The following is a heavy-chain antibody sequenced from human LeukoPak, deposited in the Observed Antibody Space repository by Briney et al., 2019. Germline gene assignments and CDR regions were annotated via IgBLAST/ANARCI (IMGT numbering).Heavy chain of an antibody. J-gene: IGHJ4*02. CDR2: IYYSGST. D-gene: IGHD6-19*01. Sequence: SETLSLTCTVSGGSISSYYWSWIRQPPGKGLEWIGYIYYSGSTNYNPSLKSRVTISVDTSKNQFSLKLSSVTAADTAVYYCARTGYSSGWFDYWGQGTLVTVSP. CDR1: GGSISSYY. V-gene: IGHV4-59*08. CDR3: ARTGYSSGWFDY.